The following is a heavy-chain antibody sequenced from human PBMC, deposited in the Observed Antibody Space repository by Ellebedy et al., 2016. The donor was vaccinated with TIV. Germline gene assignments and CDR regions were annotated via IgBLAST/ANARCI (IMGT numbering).Heavy chain of an antibody. V-gene: IGHV3-20*04. CDR3: ARPSGAWNDPLDL. CDR2: IYWNAGSM. J-gene: IGHJ3*01. Sequence: GESLKISXVASGFNFDDSGMCWVRQAPGKGLEWVSGIYWNAGSMGYADSVRGRFTISRDNVKNTVYLQMDSLRAEDTALYYCARPSGAWNDPLDLWGQGTMVTVSS. D-gene: IGHD1-1*01. CDR1: GFNFDDSG.